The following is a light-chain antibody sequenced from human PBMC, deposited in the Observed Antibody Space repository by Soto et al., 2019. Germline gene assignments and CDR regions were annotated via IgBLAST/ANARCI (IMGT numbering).Light chain of an antibody. CDR3: QQYNDWPLT. V-gene: IGKV3-15*01. CDR2: GAF. CDR1: QSVSSRS. Sequence: EIVLTQSPGTLSLSPGERATLSCMASQSVSSRSLAWYQQKPGQAPSLLIYGAFTRATGIPARFSGTGSGTEFTLTISSLQSEDFALYYCQQYNDWPLTFGQGTKVDIK. J-gene: IGKJ1*01.